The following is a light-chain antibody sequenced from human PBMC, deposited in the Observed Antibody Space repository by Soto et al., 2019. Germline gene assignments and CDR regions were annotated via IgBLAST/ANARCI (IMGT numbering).Light chain of an antibody. V-gene: IGLV1-40*01. Sequence: QPVLTQPPSVSGAPGQRVTISCTGSGSNIGAGYEVHWYQQLPGTAPKLLIYANSNRPSGVPDRFSGSKSGTSASLAITGLQAEDEADYYCQSYDNSLSGYVFGTGTKLTVL. CDR2: ANS. CDR3: QSYDNSLSGYV. CDR1: GSNIGAGYE. J-gene: IGLJ1*01.